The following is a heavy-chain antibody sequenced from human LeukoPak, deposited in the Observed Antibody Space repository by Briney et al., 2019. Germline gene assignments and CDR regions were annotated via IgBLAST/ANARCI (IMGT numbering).Heavy chain of an antibody. Sequence: ASVKVSCKASGYTFTSYGISWVRQAPGQGLEWMGWISAYNGNTNYAQKLQGRVTMTTDTSTSTAYMELRSLRSDDTAVYYCARGDCSGGSCYPVYDWFDPWGQGTLVTVSS. CDR3: ARGDCSGGSCYPVYDWFDP. D-gene: IGHD2-15*01. J-gene: IGHJ5*02. V-gene: IGHV1-18*01. CDR1: GYTFTSYG. CDR2: ISAYNGNT.